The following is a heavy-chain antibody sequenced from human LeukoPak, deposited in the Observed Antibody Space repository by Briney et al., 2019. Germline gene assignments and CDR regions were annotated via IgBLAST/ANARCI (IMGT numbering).Heavy chain of an antibody. J-gene: IGHJ5*02. CDR3: ATRPPPRYYYDSSGYYA. D-gene: IGHD3-22*01. Sequence: ASVKVSCKASGYTFTIYYMHWVRQAPGQGLEWMGIINPSGGATTYAQQFQDRVTMTRDTSTSTAYMELSSLRSEDTAVYYCATRPPPRYYYDSSGYYAWGQGTLVTVSS. V-gene: IGHV1-46*01. CDR1: GYTFTIYY. CDR2: INPSGGAT.